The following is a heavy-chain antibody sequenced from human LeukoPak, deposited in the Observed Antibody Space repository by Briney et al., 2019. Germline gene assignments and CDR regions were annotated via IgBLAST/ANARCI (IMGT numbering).Heavy chain of an antibody. Sequence: SETLSLTCAVYGGSFSGYYWSWIRQPPGKGLEWIGEINHSGSTNYNPSLKSRVTISVDTSKNQFSLKLSSVTAADTAVYYCAKGVTEVGGDYDYWGQGTLVTVSS. D-gene: IGHD3-16*01. CDR2: INHSGST. V-gene: IGHV4-34*01. CDR3: AKGVTEVGGDYDY. CDR1: GGSFSGYY. J-gene: IGHJ4*02.